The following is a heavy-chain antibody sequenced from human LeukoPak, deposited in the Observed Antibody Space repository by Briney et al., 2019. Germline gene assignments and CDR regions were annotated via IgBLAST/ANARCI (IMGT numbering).Heavy chain of an antibody. V-gene: IGHV3-15*01. D-gene: IGHD4-23*01. CDR1: GFTFSSAW. J-gene: IGHJ4*02. CDR3: ANIFGGNSHRSDY. Sequence: KPGGSLRLSCAASGFTFSSAWMSWVRQAPGQGLEWLGRIKTKTDGGTTDYAAPMKGRFTISRDDSKDTLYLQMNSLKSDDTAVYYCANIFGGNSHRSDYWGQGTLVTVSS. CDR2: IKTKTDGGTT.